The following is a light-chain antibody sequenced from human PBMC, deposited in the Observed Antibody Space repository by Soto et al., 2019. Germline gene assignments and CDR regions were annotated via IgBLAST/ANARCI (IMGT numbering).Light chain of an antibody. CDR2: DNN. CDR3: GTWDNSLSAGV. V-gene: IGLV1-51*01. J-gene: IGLJ3*02. Sequence: QSVLTQPTSVSAAPGQKVTISCSGSSSNIGNSFVSWYQQLPGTAPKLLIYDNNQRPSGIPDRFSGSKSGTSATLGITGLQTGDEADYYCGTWDNSLSAGVFGGGTKLTVL. CDR1: SSNIGNSF.